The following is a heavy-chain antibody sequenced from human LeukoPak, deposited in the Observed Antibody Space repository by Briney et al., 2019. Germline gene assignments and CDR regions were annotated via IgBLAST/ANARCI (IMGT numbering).Heavy chain of an antibody. CDR1: GFTFSSYE. CDR2: ISSSGSTI. D-gene: IGHD3-10*01. V-gene: IGHV3-48*03. CDR3: AKVAKYYYGSETYYFFEH. Sequence: GGSLRLSCAASGFTFSSYEMNWVRQAPGKGLEWVSYISSSGSTIYYADSVKGRFTISRDNVKNSLYLQMNSLRVEDTAVYYCAKVAKYYYGSETYYFFEHWGQGTPVTASS. J-gene: IGHJ4*02.